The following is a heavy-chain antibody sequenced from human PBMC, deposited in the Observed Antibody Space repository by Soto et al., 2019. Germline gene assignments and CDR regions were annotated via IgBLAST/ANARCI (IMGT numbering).Heavy chain of an antibody. V-gene: IGHV3-33*01. J-gene: IGHJ6*02. CDR3: ARDLASSWYLSGMDV. Sequence: QVQLVESGGGVVQPGRSLRLSCAASGFTFSSYGMHWVRQAPGKGLEWVAVIWYDGSNKYYADSVKGRFTISRDNSKNTLYLQMNSLRAEDTAVYYCARDLASSWYLSGMDVWGQGTTVTVSS. CDR1: GFTFSSYG. D-gene: IGHD6-13*01. CDR2: IWYDGSNK.